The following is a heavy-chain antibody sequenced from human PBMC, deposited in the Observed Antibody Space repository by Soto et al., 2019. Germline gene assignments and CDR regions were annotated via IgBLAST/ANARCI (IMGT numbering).Heavy chain of an antibody. D-gene: IGHD1-1*01. V-gene: IGHV3-72*01. Sequence: EVQLVESGGGLVQPGGSLRLSCAVSGFTFSDRYMAWVRQAPGKGLEWVARSRNKANSYTTEYAASVKGRFTISRDYSENSLYLQMNRLRTEDTAVYYCATGRSVSNREFDYWGQGILVTVSS. J-gene: IGHJ4*02. CDR2: SRNKANSYTT. CDR3: ATGRSVSNREFDY. CDR1: GFTFSDRY.